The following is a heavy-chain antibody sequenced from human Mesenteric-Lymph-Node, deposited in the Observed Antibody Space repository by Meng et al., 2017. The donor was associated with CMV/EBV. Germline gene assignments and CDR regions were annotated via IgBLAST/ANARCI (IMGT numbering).Heavy chain of an antibody. Sequence: SVKVSCKTSGGTFNTYDINWVRQAPGQGLEWMGGIIPILRIANYAQKFQGRVTITADKSTSTAYMELSSLTSGDTAVYYCASAPSVAIRNYFDFWGQGTLVTVSS. D-gene: IGHD1-14*01. J-gene: IGHJ4*02. V-gene: IGHV1-69*10. CDR2: IIPILRIA. CDR3: ASAPSVAIRNYFDF. CDR1: GGTFNTYD.